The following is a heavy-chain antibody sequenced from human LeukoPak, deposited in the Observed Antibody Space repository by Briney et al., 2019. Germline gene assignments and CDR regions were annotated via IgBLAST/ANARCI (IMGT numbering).Heavy chain of an antibody. Sequence: SGTLSLTCAVSGGSISSSNWWSWVRQPPGKGLEWIGEIYHSGSTYYNPSLKSRVTISVDTSKNQFSLKLSSVTAADTAVYYCARHDSSGPYNAFDIWGQGTMVTVSS. CDR3: ARHDSSGPYNAFDI. D-gene: IGHD3-22*01. CDR1: GGSISSSNW. V-gene: IGHV4-4*02. CDR2: IYHSGST. J-gene: IGHJ3*02.